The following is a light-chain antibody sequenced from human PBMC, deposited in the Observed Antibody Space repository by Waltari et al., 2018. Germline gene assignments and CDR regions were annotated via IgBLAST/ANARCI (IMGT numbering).Light chain of an antibody. CDR3: HQYNDRPWT. CDR1: QSIGNN. V-gene: IGKV3-15*01. CDR2: AAP. Sequence: EIVMTQSPATLSLSAGDRAALPCTASQSIGNNVAWYQQRPGQAPTLLLYAAPTRATGVPSRFSGSGSGTDFSLAISSLQSDDFGVYYCHQYNDRPWTFGQGTRVE. J-gene: IGKJ1*01.